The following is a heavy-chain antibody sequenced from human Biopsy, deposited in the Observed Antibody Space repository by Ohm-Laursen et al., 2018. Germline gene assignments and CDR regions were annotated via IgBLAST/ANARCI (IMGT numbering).Heavy chain of an antibody. CDR2: INHSGRT. D-gene: IGHD3-22*01. CDR3: VRGVDYYDPYHYYALDV. J-gene: IGHJ6*02. CDR1: GESFNGYY. Sequence: SETLSLTCAVYGESFNGYYWSWIRQTPGKGLEWIGEINHSGRTNYNPSLKSRITRSVDTSKNQFSLKVRSVTAADTAVYYCVRGVDYYDPYHYYALDVWGQGTTVTVSS. V-gene: IGHV4-34*01.